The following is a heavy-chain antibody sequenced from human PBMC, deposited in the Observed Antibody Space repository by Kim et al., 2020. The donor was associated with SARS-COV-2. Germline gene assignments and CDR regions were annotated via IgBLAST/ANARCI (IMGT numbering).Heavy chain of an antibody. J-gene: IGHJ4*02. CDR2: MIPIFGTA. Sequence: SVKVSCKASGGTFSSYAISWVRQAPGQGLEWMGGMIPIFGTANYAQKFQGRVTITADESTSTAYMELSSLRSEDTAVYYCARATDSSGWEAYFDYWGQGTLVTVSS. V-gene: IGHV1-69*13. CDR1: GGTFSSYA. CDR3: ARATDSSGWEAYFDY. D-gene: IGHD6-19*01.